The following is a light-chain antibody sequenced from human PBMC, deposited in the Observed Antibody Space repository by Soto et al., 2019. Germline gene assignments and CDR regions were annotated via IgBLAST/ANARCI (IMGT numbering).Light chain of an antibody. J-gene: IGKJ1*01. CDR2: DAS. Sequence: DIQMTQSRATVSASVGDRVTTTCRASQSISSWLAWYQQKPGKAPKLLIYDASSLESGVPSRFSGSGSGTEFTLTISSLQPDDFATYYCQQYNSYSWTFGQGTKVDIK. V-gene: IGKV1-5*01. CDR1: QSISSW. CDR3: QQYNSYSWT.